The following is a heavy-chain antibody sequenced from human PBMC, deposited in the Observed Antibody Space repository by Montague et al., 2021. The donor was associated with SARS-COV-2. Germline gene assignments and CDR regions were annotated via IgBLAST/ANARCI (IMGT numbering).Heavy chain of an antibody. CDR2: IYHSGST. Sequence: SETLSLTCSVSGHSISSSDWRSWVRQPPGKRLEWIGEIYHSGSTYYNSFLKSRATTTVDKSKKQFSLTLTSLTAEDTAVYYCARAQKTISGILIPSYYFDYWGQGTLVTVSS. J-gene: IGHJ4*02. D-gene: IGHD3-3*01. CDR3: ARAQKTISGILIPSYYFDY. CDR1: GHSISSSDW. V-gene: IGHV4-4*02.